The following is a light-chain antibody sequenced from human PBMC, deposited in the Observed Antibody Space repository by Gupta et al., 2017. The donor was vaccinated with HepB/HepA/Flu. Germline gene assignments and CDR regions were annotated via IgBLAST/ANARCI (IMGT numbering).Light chain of an antibody. Sequence: DIVMTQSPATLSVSPGERATLSCRASQSVSSNLAWYQQKPGQAPRLLIYGASTRATGIPARFSGSGSGTEFTLTISSLQSEDFAFYYCQQYNNWPRSSFGQGTKLEIK. CDR1: QSVSSN. CDR3: QQYNNWPRSS. J-gene: IGKJ2*04. V-gene: IGKV3-15*01. CDR2: GAS.